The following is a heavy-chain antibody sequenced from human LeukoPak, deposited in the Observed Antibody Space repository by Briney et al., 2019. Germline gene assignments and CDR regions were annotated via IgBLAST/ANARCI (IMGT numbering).Heavy chain of an antibody. Sequence: SETLSLTCAAYGGSFSGYYWSWIRQPPGKGLEWIGEINHSGSTNYNPSLKSRVTISVDTSKNQVSLKLSSVTAADTAVYYCASRDTATGLDWGQGTLVTVSS. CDR2: INHSGST. V-gene: IGHV4-34*01. CDR3: ASRDTATGLD. CDR1: GGSFSGYY. D-gene: IGHD5-18*01. J-gene: IGHJ4*02.